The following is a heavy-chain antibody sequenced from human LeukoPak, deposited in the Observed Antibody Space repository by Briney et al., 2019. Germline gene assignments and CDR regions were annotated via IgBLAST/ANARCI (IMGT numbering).Heavy chain of an antibody. Sequence: GGSLRLSCAASTFAFSSYAMTWVRQAPGKGLEWVSSITATGGISYADSVKGRFTISRDNSKSTLSLQMNSLRAEDTAVYYCARAEGNSGSPGPDYWGQGTLVTVSS. V-gene: IGHV3-23*01. CDR1: TFAFSSYA. J-gene: IGHJ4*02. CDR2: ITATGGI. CDR3: ARAEGNSGSPGPDY. D-gene: IGHD1-26*01.